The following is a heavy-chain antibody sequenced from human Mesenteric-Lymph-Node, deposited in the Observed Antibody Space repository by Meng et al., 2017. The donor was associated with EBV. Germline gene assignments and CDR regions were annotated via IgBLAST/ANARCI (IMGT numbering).Heavy chain of an antibody. Sequence: PPVSAPASENPPFTPSPTITFVGASVTPWSYYCSRIRQPPGKGLEWMGYIYYSGSSNYNPSLKSRVTISLDTSKNQFSLKLSSVTAADTSVYYCAGGSYYYDSTGYSHFDSWGQGTLVTVSS. CDR3: AGGSYYYDSTGYSHFDS. D-gene: IGHD3-22*01. V-gene: IGHV4-61*01. CDR1: GASVTPWSYY. J-gene: IGHJ4*02. CDR2: IYYSGSS.